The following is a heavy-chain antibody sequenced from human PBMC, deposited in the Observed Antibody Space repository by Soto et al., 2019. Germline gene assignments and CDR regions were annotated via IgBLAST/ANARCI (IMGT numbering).Heavy chain of an antibody. Sequence: QVQLVESGGGLVKPGGSLRLSCAASGFTFSNYYMTWIRQAPGKGLECLSYISSREVTVYYADSVKGRFTISRDNTKNSLYLQMTNLRDEDTAVYYCARVSASGWHVNGRDYFDSWGQGTLVTVSS. CDR1: GFTFSNYY. J-gene: IGHJ4*02. D-gene: IGHD6-19*01. V-gene: IGHV3-11*01. CDR3: ARVSASGWHVNGRDYFDS. CDR2: ISSREVTV.